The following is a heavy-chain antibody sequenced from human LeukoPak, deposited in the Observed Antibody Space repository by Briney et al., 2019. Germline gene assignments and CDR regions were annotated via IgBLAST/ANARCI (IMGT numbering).Heavy chain of an antibody. CDR1: GFTFSSYA. CDR3: AKNRGGSYYSGSDY. Sequence: GGSLRLSCAASGFTFSSYAMNWVRQAPGKGLEWVSTVRGSDAGTSYADSVKGRFTISRDNSKSTLYLQMNSLRAEDTAVYYCAKNRGGSYYSGSDYWGQGTLVTVSS. J-gene: IGHJ4*02. V-gene: IGHV3-23*01. CDR2: VRGSDAGT. D-gene: IGHD1-26*01.